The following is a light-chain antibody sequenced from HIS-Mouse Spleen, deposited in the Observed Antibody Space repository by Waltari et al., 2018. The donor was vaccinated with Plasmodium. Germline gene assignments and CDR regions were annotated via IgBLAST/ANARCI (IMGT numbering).Light chain of an antibody. CDR3: QQSYSTWT. CDR1: QSISSY. J-gene: IGKJ1*01. V-gene: IGKV1-39*01. Sequence: DIQMTQAPSSLSASVGTRVTITCRASQSISSYLNWYQQKPGKAPKLLIYDASSLQSGVPSRFSGSGSGTDFTLTISSLQPEYFATYYCQQSYSTWTFGQGTKVEIK. CDR2: DAS.